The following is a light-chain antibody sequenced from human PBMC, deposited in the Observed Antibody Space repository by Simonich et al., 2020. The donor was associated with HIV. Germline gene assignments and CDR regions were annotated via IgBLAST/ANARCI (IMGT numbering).Light chain of an antibody. J-gene: IGKJ5*01. V-gene: IGKV1-9*01. CDR3: QQLNSYPIT. CDR1: QGISSY. CDR2: GAS. Sequence: IQLTQSPSFLSASVGDRVTITCRASQGISSYLAWYQQKPGKAPKLLIYGASTLQRGVPSRFSGSGSGTQFTLTISSLQPEDFATYYCQQLNSYPITFGQGTRLEIK.